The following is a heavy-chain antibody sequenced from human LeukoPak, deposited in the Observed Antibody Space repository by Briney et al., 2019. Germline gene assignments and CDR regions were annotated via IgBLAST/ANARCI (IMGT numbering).Heavy chain of an antibody. CDR3: ARGPQWRGDYYYIDV. CDR2: MNPNSGKT. J-gene: IGHJ6*03. D-gene: IGHD6-19*01. V-gene: IGHV1-8*02. CDR1: GGTFSSYA. Sequence: APVKVSCKASGGTFSSYAINWVRHATGQGLEWMGWMNPNSGKTGYAQKFQGRVTMTMNTSITTAYMELSSLISEDTAVYYCARGPQWRGDYYYIDVWGRGTTVTVSS.